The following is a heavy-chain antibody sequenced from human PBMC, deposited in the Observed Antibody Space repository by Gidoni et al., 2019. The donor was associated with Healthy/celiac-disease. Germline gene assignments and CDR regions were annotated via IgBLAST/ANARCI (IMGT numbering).Heavy chain of an antibody. D-gene: IGHD6-19*01. CDR3: ASYSSGWYKGWAFDI. Sequence: EVQLVESGGGLIQPGGSLRLSCAASGFTVSSNYISWVRQAPGKGLEWVSVICSGGSTYYADSVKGRFTISRDNSKNTLYLQMNSLRAEDTAVYYCASYSSGWYKGWAFDIWGQGTMVTVSS. CDR1: GFTVSSNY. CDR2: ICSGGST. V-gene: IGHV3-53*01. J-gene: IGHJ3*02.